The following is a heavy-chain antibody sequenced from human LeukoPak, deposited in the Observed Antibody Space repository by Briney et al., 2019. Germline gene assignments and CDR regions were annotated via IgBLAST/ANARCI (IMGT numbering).Heavy chain of an antibody. CDR2: IYYSGST. CDR3: ARSITSGYYTNWFDP. D-gene: IGHD3-3*01. J-gene: IGHJ5*02. V-gene: IGHV4-39*07. CDR1: GGSISSSRYY. Sequence: SETLSLTCTVSGGSISSSRYYWGWIRQPPGRGLEWIGSIYYSGSTYYNPSLKSRVTISVDTSKNQFSLKLSSVTAADTAVYYCARSITSGYYTNWFDPWGQGTLVTVSS.